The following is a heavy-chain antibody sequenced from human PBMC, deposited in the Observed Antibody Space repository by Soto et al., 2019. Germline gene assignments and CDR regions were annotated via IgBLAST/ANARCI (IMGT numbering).Heavy chain of an antibody. CDR3: AADERYCSGGSCYPLLGMDV. J-gene: IGHJ6*02. CDR1: GFTFTSSA. Sequence: ASVKVSCKASGFTFTSSAVQWVRQARGQRLEWIGWIVVGSGNTNYAQKFQERVTITRDMSTSTAYMELSSLRSEDTAVYYCAADERYCSGGSCYPLLGMDVWGQGTTVTVSS. V-gene: IGHV1-58*01. CDR2: IVVGSGNT. D-gene: IGHD2-15*01.